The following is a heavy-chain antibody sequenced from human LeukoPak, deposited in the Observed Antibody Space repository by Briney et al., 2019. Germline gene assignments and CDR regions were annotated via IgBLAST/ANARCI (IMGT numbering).Heavy chain of an antibody. J-gene: IGHJ4*02. CDR2: MNPDSGDT. V-gene: IGHV1-8*01. CDR3: ARGLGDYNTDWFPVSGY. D-gene: IGHD3-9*01. Sequence: ASVKVSCKASGYSFTTYDMTWVRQATRQGLEWMGWMNPDSGDTAYAQKFQGRVTMTRDTSISTAYMELGSLGSEDTAIYYCARGLGDYNTDWFPVSGYWGQGTLVTVSS. CDR1: GYSFTTYD.